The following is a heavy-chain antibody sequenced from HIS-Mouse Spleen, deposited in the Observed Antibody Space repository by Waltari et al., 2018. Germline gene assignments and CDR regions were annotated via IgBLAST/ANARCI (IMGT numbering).Heavy chain of an antibody. CDR1: GFTFSSYG. J-gene: IGHJ4*02. CDR2: ISDAGSNK. CDR3: AKASSGWLDY. D-gene: IGHD6-19*01. Sequence: QVQLVESGGGVVQPGRSLRLSCAASGFTFSSYGMHWVRQAPGKGLEWLAVISDAGSNKYYADSVKGRFTISRDNSKNTLYLQMNSLRAEDTAVYYCAKASSGWLDYWGQGTLVTVSS. V-gene: IGHV3-30*18.